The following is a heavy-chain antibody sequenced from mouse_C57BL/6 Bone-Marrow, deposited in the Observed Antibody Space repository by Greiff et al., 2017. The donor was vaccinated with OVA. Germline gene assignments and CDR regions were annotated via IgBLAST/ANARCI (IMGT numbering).Heavy chain of an antibody. Sequence: EVQGVESGGDLVKPGGSLKLSCAASGFTFSSYGMSWVRQTTDKRLEWVATISSGGSYPYYPDSVKGRFTIPRDNAKNTLYLQMSSLKSEDTAMYYCARPPYDYGSSPCAYWGQGTLVTVSA. D-gene: IGHD1-1*01. CDR1: GFTFSSYG. CDR2: ISSGGSYP. J-gene: IGHJ3*01. CDR3: ARPPYDYGSSPCAY. V-gene: IGHV5-6*01.